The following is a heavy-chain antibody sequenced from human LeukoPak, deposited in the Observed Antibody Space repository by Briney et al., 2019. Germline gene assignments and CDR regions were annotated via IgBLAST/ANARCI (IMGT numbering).Heavy chain of an antibody. J-gene: IGHJ6*03. D-gene: IGHD3-16*02. CDR3: AKDGVILAPGIYWYMDV. CDR1: GFTFSSYG. V-gene: IGHV3-30*18. CDR2: ISYDGSNK. Sequence: GRSLRLSCAASGFTFSSYGVHWVRQAPGKGLEWVAVISYDGSNKYYADSVKGRFTISRDNSKNTLYLQMNSLRAEDTAVYYCAKDGVILAPGIYWYMDVWGRGTTVTVSS.